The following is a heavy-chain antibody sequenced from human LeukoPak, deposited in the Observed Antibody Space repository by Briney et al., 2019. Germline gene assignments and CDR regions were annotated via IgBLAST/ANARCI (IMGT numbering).Heavy chain of an antibody. V-gene: IGHV1-46*01. J-gene: IGHJ6*02. D-gene: IGHD3-3*01. CDR3: ARTPEIQDYDFWSGYYRGQGNYGMDV. CDR2: INPSGGST. CDR1: GYTFTSYY. Sequence: EASVKVSCTASGYTFTSYYMHWVRQAPGQGLEWVGIINPSGGSTSYAQKFQGRVTMTRDTSTRTVYMELSSLRSEDTAVYYCARTPEIQDYDFWSGYYRGQGNYGMDVWGQGTTVTVSS.